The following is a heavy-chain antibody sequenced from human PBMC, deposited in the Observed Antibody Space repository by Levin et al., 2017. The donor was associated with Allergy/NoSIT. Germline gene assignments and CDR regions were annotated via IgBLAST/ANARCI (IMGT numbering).Heavy chain of an antibody. CDR2: ISYDENSK. CDR1: GFTFSTYA. J-gene: IGHJ4*02. CDR3: ARDPYPQSGYDFDFDY. D-gene: IGHD5-12*01. Sequence: GGSLRLSCAASGFTFSTYAMHWVRQAPGKGLEWVTFISYDENSKFYADSVKGRFTISRDNSKNTLYLQMNSLRVEDTAVYYCARDPYPQSGYDFDFDYWGQGALVTVSS. V-gene: IGHV3-30-3*01.